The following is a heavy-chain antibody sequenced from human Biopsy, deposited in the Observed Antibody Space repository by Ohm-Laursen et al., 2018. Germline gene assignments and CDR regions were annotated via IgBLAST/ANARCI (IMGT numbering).Heavy chain of an antibody. J-gene: IGHJ4*02. CDR1: GDSINNYY. CDR2: IYYSGST. Sequence: TPSLTCTVSGDSINNYYWSWIRQPAGKGLEWIGYIYYSGSTNYNPSLRSRVTISVDRSKNQFSLELSSVTAADTAVYYCARVGAGAPSIDYFDYWGQGALVTVSS. V-gene: IGHV4-59*01. CDR3: ARVGAGAPSIDYFDY. D-gene: IGHD1-26*01.